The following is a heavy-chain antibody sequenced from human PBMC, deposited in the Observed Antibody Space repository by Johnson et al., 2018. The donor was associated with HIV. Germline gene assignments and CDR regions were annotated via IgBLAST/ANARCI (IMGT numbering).Heavy chain of an antibody. J-gene: IGHJ3*02. CDR1: GFTFSSYV. D-gene: IGHD6-6*01. V-gene: IGHV3-23*04. CDR3: ARDRHSSSFDAFDI. Sequence: VQLVESGGGLVQPGGSLRLSCAASGFTFSSYVMSWVRQAPGKGLEWVSSISASGGSTYYADSVKVRFTISRDNSKNTLYLQMNSLRAEDTAVYYCARDRHSSSFDAFDIWGQGTMVTVSS. CDR2: ISASGGST.